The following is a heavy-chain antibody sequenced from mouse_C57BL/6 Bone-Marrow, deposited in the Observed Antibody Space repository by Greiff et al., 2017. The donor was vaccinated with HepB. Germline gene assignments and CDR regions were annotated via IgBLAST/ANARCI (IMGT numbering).Heavy chain of an antibody. CDR3: ARRNYYGRTWFAY. J-gene: IGHJ3*01. V-gene: IGHV5-6*02. CDR1: GFTFSSYG. D-gene: IGHD1-1*01. CDR2: ISSGGSYT. Sequence: EVNVVESGGDLVKPGGSLKLSCAASGFTFSSYGMSWVRQTPDKRLEWVATISSGGSYTYYPDSVKGRFTISRDNAKNTLYLQMSSLKSEDTAMYYCARRNYYGRTWFAYWGQGTLVTVSA.